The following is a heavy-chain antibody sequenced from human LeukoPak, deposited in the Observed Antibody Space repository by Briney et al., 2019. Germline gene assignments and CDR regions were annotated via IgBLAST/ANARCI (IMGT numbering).Heavy chain of an antibody. CDR3: ATDSRLGGDFDLGDY. J-gene: IGHJ4*02. Sequence: PGGSLRLSCAASGFVLTNAWMHWVRQAPGKGLEWVGRIQSKSDGGTRRYAAPVKDRFIISRDDAQNTLFLQMNSLQTEDTAVYYCATDSRLGGDFDLGDYWGQGTPVAVSS. CDR2: IQSKSDGGTR. D-gene: IGHD2-21*02. V-gene: IGHV3-15*07. CDR1: GFVLTNAW.